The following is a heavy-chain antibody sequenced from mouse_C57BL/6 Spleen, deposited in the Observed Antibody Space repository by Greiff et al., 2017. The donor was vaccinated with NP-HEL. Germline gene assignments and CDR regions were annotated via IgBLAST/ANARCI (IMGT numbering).Heavy chain of an antibody. V-gene: IGHV5-4*01. CDR1: GFTFSSYA. Sequence: EVQLVESGGGLVKPGGSLKLSCAASGFTFSSYAMSWVRQTPEKRLEWVATISDGGSYTYYPDIVKGRFTITTDNAKNNLYLQMSHLKTEDTAMYYGATITTVVAGDWYVDVRGTGTTVTVSS. CDR3: ATITTVVAGDWYVDV. J-gene: IGHJ1*03. CDR2: ISDGGSYT. D-gene: IGHD1-1*01.